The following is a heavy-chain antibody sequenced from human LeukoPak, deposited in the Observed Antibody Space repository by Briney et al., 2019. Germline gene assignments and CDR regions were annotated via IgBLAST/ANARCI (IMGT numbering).Heavy chain of an antibody. CDR2: INPNSGGT. D-gene: IGHD3-22*01. CDR3: ARSYYYDSRMDV. Sequence: ASVKVSCKASGYTFTGYYMHWVRQAPGQGLEWMGWINPNSGGTNYAQKFQGRVTMTRDTSISTAYMELSRLRSDDTAVYYCARSYYYDSRMDVWGKGTTVTISS. CDR1: GYTFTGYY. V-gene: IGHV1-2*02. J-gene: IGHJ6*04.